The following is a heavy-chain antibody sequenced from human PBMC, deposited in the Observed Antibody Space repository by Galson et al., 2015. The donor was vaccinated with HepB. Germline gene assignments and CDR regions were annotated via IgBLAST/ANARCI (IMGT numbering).Heavy chain of an antibody. D-gene: IGHD5-24*01. V-gene: IGHV3-21*01. CDR1: GFTFSSYS. Sequence: SLRLSCAASGFTFSSYSMNWVRQAPGKGLEWVSSISSSSSYIYYADSVKGRFTISRDNAKNSLYLQMNSLRAEDTAVYYCARDFAEMATPTGGFDYWGQGTLVTVSS. J-gene: IGHJ4*02. CDR2: ISSSSSYI. CDR3: ARDFAEMATPTGGFDY.